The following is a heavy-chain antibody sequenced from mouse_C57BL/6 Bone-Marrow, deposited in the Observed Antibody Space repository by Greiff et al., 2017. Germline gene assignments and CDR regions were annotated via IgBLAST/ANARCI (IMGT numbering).Heavy chain of an antibody. CDR3: ANSNRGGSFALDY. CDR1: GFNIKDDY. J-gene: IGHJ4*01. Sequence: VQLQQSGAELVRPGASVKLSCTASGFNIKDDYMHWVKQRPEQGLEWIGWIDPENGGTKYASKFQGKATITADTSSNTAYLQLSSLTSEDTAVYYCANSNRGGSFALDYWGQGTSVTVSA. D-gene: IGHD2-5*01. CDR2: IDPENGGT. V-gene: IGHV14-4*01.